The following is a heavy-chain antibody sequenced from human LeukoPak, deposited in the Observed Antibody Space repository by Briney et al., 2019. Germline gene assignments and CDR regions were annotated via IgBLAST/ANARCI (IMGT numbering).Heavy chain of an antibody. CDR1: GYTFTSYG. D-gene: IGHD3-3*02. Sequence: SVKVSCKASGYTFTSYGISWVRQAPGQGLEWMGWISAYNGNTNYAQKVQGRVTMTTDTSTSTAYMELRSLRSDDTAVYYCARSRRILAANWFDPWGQGTLVTVSS. CDR2: ISAYNGNT. V-gene: IGHV1-18*04. J-gene: IGHJ5*02. CDR3: ARSRRILAANWFDP.